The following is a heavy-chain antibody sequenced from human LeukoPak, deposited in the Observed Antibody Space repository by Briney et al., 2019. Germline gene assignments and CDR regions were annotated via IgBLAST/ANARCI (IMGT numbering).Heavy chain of an antibody. V-gene: IGHV1-2*02. CDR1: GYTFTSYY. Sequence: ASVKVSCKASGYTFTSYYMHWVRQAPGQGLEWMGWINPNSGDTNPAQKFQGRVTMTRDTSISTAYMELSRLRFDDTAVYYCARGPRWDPHFDYWGQGTLVTVSS. CDR3: ARGPRWDPHFDY. D-gene: IGHD1-26*01. CDR2: INPNSGDT. J-gene: IGHJ4*02.